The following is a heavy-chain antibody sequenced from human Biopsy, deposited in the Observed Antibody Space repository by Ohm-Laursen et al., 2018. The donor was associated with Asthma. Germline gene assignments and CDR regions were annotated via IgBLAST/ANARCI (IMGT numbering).Heavy chain of an antibody. Sequence: SLRLSCSASEFSVSSSYMNWVRQAPGKGLEWVSSITSSSSYIFYADSVKGRFTISRDNPRNSLYLQMNSLRAEDTAVYYCARDAPTGGYADYWGLGTLVTVSS. CDR1: EFSVSSSY. J-gene: IGHJ4*02. V-gene: IGHV3-21*01. D-gene: IGHD7-27*01. CDR3: ARDAPTGGYADY. CDR2: ITSSSSYI.